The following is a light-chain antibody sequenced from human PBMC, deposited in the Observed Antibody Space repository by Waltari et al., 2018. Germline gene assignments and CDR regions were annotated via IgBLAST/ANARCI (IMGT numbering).Light chain of an antibody. V-gene: IGKV3-15*01. CDR2: SAS. CDR3: QQYNNWPRT. J-gene: IGKJ2*01. Sequence: EKVLTQSPATLSVSPGESATLTCRASENVNSKLAWYQQRPGQPPRLLIYSASTRATDIPARFSGSGSGTEFTLTISSLQSEDFAVYYCQQYNNWPRTFGQGTKLESK. CDR1: ENVNSK.